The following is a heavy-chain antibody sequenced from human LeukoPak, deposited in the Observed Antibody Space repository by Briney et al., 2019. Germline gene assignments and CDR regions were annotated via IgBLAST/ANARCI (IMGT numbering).Heavy chain of an antibody. CDR1: GGSISSYY. CDR2: IYTSGST. D-gene: IGHD2-2*01. Sequence: PSETLSLTCTVSGGSISSYYWSWTRQPAGKGLEWIGRIYTSGSTNYNPSLKSRVTMSVDTSKTQFSLKLSSVTGADPAVYYCASARTTAFMDVWGKGTTVTVSS. V-gene: IGHV4-4*07. J-gene: IGHJ6*04. CDR3: ASARTTAFMDV.